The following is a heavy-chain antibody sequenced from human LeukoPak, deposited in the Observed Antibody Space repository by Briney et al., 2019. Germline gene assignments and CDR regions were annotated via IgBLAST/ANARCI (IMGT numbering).Heavy chain of an antibody. V-gene: IGHV1-69*04. J-gene: IGHJ4*02. CDR1: GGTFSSYA. Sequence: ASVKVSCKASGGTFSSYAISWVRQAPGQGLEWMGRIIPILGIANYAQKFQGRVTITADKSTSTAYMELSSLRSEDTAVYYCARHSSSWYHFDYWGQGTLVTVSS. CDR3: ARHSSSWYHFDY. D-gene: IGHD6-13*01. CDR2: IIPILGIA.